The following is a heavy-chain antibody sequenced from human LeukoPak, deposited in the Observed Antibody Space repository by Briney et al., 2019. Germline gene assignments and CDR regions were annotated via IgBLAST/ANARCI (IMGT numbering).Heavy chain of an antibody. D-gene: IGHD3-16*01. CDR1: GFTFSSYA. CDR2: ISGSGGST. V-gene: IGHV3-23*01. J-gene: IGHJ4*02. Sequence: PGRSLRLSCAASGFTFSSYAMSWVRQARGKALEWVSYISGSGGSTYYADSVKGRFTISRDNSKNTLYLQMNSLRAEDTAVYYCAKDNMITLDGVQDYWGQGTLVSVSS. CDR3: AKDNMITLDGVQDY.